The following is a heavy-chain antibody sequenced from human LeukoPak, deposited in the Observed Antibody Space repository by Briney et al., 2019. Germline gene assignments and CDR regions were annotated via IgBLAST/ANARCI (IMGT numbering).Heavy chain of an antibody. CDR3: ATHLEYDSSGYYYRSIDY. D-gene: IGHD3-22*01. J-gene: IGHJ4*02. Sequence: GGSLRLSCAASGFTFDDYTMHWVRQAPGKGVEWVSLISWDGGSTYYADSVKGRFTISRDNSKNTLYLQMNSLRAEDTAVYYCATHLEYDSSGYYYRSIDYWGQGTLVTVSS. CDR1: GFTFDDYT. CDR2: ISWDGGST. V-gene: IGHV3-43*01.